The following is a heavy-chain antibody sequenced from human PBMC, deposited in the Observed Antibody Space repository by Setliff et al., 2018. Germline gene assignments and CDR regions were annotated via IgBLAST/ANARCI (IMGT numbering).Heavy chain of an antibody. Sequence: SGGSLRLSCRGSGFTFGDYAISWVRQAPGKGLEWVGFIRSKDYGGTSENAASVKGRFTISRDDSKRTAYLQMNSLKTEDTAVYFCTRDLWFGESLSYNYNYYMDVWGKGTTVTVSS. J-gene: IGHJ6*03. CDR3: TRDLWFGESLSYNYNYYMDV. D-gene: IGHD3-10*01. V-gene: IGHV3-49*04. CDR2: IRSKDYGGTS. CDR1: GFTFGDYA.